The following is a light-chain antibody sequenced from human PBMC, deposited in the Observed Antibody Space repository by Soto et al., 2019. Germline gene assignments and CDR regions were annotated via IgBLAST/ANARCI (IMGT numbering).Light chain of an antibody. CDR2: KAS. CDR3: QQYNSYSWT. CDR1: QSVSNS. Sequence: DIQMTQSPSTLSASVGDRVTITCRASQSVSNSLAWYQQKPGKAPQLLFYKASTLESGVPSRFSGSGSGTEFTLTISSLQPDDFATYYCQQYNSYSWTFGQGTKVVIK. V-gene: IGKV1-5*03. J-gene: IGKJ1*01.